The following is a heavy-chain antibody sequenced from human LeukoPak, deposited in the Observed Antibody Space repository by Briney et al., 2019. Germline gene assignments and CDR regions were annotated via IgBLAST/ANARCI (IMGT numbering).Heavy chain of an antibody. CDR3: ARSKLPAALIDAFHF. V-gene: IGHV1-69*05. Sequence: SVKVSCKASGDILRTYALSWVRQVPGQGLEWMGGIIPLFGTANYAQRLQGRLTISTDDSTTTAYMELSSLTSGDTAVYYCARSKLPAALIDAFHFWGQGTLVTVSS. D-gene: IGHD2-2*01. CDR2: IIPLFGTA. J-gene: IGHJ3*01. CDR1: GDILRTYA.